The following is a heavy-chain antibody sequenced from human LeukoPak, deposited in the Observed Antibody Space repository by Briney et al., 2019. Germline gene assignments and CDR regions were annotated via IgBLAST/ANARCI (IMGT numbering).Heavy chain of an antibody. CDR2: MNPNSGNT. Sequence: PWASVKVSCKASGYTFTNYDINWVRQATGQGLEWMGWMNPNSGNTGYAQKFQGRVTITRNTSISTAYMELSSLRSEDTAVYYCARGIRIVVVPAAIPNHPPAYYMDVWGKGTTVTVSS. CDR3: ARGIRIVVVPAAIPNHPPAYYMDV. V-gene: IGHV1-8*03. CDR1: GYTFTNYD. D-gene: IGHD2-2*02. J-gene: IGHJ6*03.